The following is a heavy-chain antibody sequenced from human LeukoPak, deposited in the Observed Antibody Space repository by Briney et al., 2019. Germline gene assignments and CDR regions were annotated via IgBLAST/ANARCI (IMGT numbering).Heavy chain of an antibody. CDR2: ISGSGETT. CDR1: GFTFSNYA. D-gene: IGHD2-8*01. CDR3: ARDAWAGPNPSNIYYFDS. V-gene: IGHV3-23*01. Sequence: PGGSLRLSCAASGFTFSNYAMTWVRQAPGKGLEWVSVISGSGETTSYADSVKGRFTISRDNSKNTLYLQMNSLRAEDTAMYYCARDAWAGPNPSNIYYFDSWGQGTLVTGSS. J-gene: IGHJ4*02.